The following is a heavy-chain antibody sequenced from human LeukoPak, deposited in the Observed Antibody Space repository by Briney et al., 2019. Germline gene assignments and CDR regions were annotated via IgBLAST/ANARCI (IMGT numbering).Heavy chain of an antibody. Sequence: GTSVKVSCKVSGYTLTELSMHWVRQAPGKGLEWMGGFDPEDGETIYAQKFQGRVTMTEDTSTDTAYMELSSLRSEDTAVYYCATGGLYDYVWGSYRKNRNWFDPWGQGTLVTVSS. CDR1: GYTLTELS. J-gene: IGHJ5*02. CDR2: FDPEDGET. D-gene: IGHD3-16*02. CDR3: ATGGLYDYVWGSYRKNRNWFDP. V-gene: IGHV1-24*01.